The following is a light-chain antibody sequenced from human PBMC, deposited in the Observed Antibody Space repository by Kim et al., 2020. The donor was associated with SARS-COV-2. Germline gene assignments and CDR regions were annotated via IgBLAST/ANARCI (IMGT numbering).Light chain of an antibody. CDR3: QQHYNWPHT. CDR1: QTIGST. J-gene: IGKJ2*01. V-gene: IGKV3-15*01. CDR2: ATS. Sequence: EILMTQSPVTLSVSPGERVTLSCRASQTIGSTFLAWYQQKPGQAPRLLIYATSTRATGIPARFSGSGSATEFTLTISSLQSEDFAVYYCQQHYNWPHTFGQGTKLEI.